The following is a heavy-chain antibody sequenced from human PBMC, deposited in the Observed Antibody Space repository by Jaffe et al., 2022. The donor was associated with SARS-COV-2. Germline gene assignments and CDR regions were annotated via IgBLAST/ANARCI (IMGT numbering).Heavy chain of an antibody. CDR3: ARDLKTTREMATIHYYYYGMDV. Sequence: QVQLVQSGAEVKKPGASVKVSCKASGYTFTSYAMHWVRQAPGQRLEWMGWINAGNGNTKYSQKFQGRVTITRDTSASTAYMELSSLRSEDTAVYYCARDLKTTREMATIHYYYYGMDVWGQGTTVTVSS. CDR1: GYTFTSYA. V-gene: IGHV1-3*01. CDR2: INAGNGNT. D-gene: IGHD5-12*01. J-gene: IGHJ6*02.